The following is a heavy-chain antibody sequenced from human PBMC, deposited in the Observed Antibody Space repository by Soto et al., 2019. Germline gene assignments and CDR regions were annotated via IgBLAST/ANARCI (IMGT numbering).Heavy chain of an antibody. V-gene: IGHV3-7*01. CDR1: GFTFSNHW. Sequence: EVQLVDSGGGLVQTGGSLRLSCAASGFTFSNHWMSWVRQAPGKGLEWVANIKQDGSVKNYVDSVKGRFTISRDNAKNSLYLQMNTLRAEDTAVYYCARGGGNFDRWGQGTLVTVSS. J-gene: IGHJ4*02. CDR3: ARGGGNFDR. CDR2: IKQDGSVK.